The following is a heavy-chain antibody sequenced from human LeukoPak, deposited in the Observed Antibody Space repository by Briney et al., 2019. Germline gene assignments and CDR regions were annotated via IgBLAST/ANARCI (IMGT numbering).Heavy chain of an antibody. Sequence: PGGSLRLSCSASGFTFSSYWMSWVRQAPGKGLEWVANINQDGSVKYHVDSVKGRFTISRDNARNSLYLQMNSLRAEDTALYFCAKDMRGTAMSTSSLDYWGQGTLVTVSS. CDR2: INQDGSVK. CDR3: AKDMRGTAMSTSSLDY. CDR1: GFTFSSYW. J-gene: IGHJ4*02. D-gene: IGHD5-18*01. V-gene: IGHV3-7*03.